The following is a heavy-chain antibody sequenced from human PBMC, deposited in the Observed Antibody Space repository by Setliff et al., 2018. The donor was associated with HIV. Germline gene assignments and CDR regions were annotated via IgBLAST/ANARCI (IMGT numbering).Heavy chain of an antibody. CDR2: IYSSGIT. CDR3: ARDKGGTYDGMYYYYYMDV. V-gene: IGHV4-61*02. Sequence: SETLSLTCTVSGGSISTGSHYWNWVRQSAGKGLEWIGRIYSSGITNYNPSLNSRFSISVDTSKNQFSLKLNSVTAADTAVYFCARDKGGTYDGMYYYYYMDVWGKETTVTVSS. D-gene: IGHD1-26*01. J-gene: IGHJ6*03. CDR1: GGSISTGSHY.